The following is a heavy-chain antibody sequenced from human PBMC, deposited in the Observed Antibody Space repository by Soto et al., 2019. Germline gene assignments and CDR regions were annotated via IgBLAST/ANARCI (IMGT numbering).Heavy chain of an antibody. D-gene: IGHD6-19*01. CDR3: TTDLSWLALNPNPVFLDY. Sequence: PGGSLRLSCAASGFTFSNAWMNWVRQAPGKGLEWVGRIKSKTDGGTTDYAAPVKGRFTISRDDSKNTLYLQMNSLKTEDTAVYYCTTDLSWLALNPNPVFLDYWAQGTLVTGSS. CDR2: IKSKTDGGTT. V-gene: IGHV3-15*07. J-gene: IGHJ4*02. CDR1: GFTFSNAW.